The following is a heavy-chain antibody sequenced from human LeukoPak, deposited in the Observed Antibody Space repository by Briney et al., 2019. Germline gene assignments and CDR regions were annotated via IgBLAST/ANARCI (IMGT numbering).Heavy chain of an antibody. Sequence: SETLSLTCAVYGGSFSGYYWSWIRQPPGKGLEWIGYIYYSGSTNYNPSLKSRVTISVDTSKNQFSLKLSSVTAADTAVYYCARGPLNYGSGSYGGMDVWGQGTMVTVSS. V-gene: IGHV4-59*01. CDR1: GGSFSGYY. CDR2: IYYSGST. J-gene: IGHJ6*02. CDR3: ARGPLNYGSGSYGGMDV. D-gene: IGHD3-10*01.